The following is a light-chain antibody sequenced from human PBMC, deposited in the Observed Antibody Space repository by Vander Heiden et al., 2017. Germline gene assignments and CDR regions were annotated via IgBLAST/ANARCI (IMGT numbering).Light chain of an antibody. J-gene: IGKJ4*01. V-gene: IGKV1-39*01. Sequence: DIQMSQSPSSLSASVGDRVTITCRASQSINSYLDWYQQKPGKAPKLLIYTASSLQSGVPSRFSGSGSGTDFTFTISSLEPEDFATYYCQQSDSTPLTFGGGTKVEIK. CDR1: QSINSY. CDR2: TAS. CDR3: QQSDSTPLT.